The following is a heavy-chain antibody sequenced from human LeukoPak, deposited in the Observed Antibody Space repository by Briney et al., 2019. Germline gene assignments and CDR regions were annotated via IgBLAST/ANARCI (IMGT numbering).Heavy chain of an antibody. CDR1: GGSISSYY. CDR3: ARHNPRGEVYYYDSSGYYYDY. Sequence: SETLSLTCTVSGGSISSYYWCWIRQPPGKGLEWIGYIYYSGSTNYNPSLKSRVTISVDTSKNQFSLKLSSVTAADTAVYYCARHNPRGEVYYYDSSGYYYDYWGQGTLVTVSS. D-gene: IGHD3-22*01. CDR2: IYYSGST. J-gene: IGHJ4*02. V-gene: IGHV4-59*08.